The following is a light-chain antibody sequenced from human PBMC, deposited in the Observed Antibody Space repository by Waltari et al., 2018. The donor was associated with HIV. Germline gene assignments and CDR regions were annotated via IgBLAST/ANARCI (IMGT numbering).Light chain of an antibody. Sequence: SYELTQPPSVSVSPGQTAGITCSGDVFSKQYTYWYRQRPGQAPVMVIYGDTERPSGIPGRFSGSKSGTTVTLTIGGVQAEDEADYYCQSADNSGTHVVFGGGTRLTVL. CDR1: VFSKQY. V-gene: IGLV3-25*03. J-gene: IGLJ2*01. CDR2: GDT. CDR3: QSADNSGTHVV.